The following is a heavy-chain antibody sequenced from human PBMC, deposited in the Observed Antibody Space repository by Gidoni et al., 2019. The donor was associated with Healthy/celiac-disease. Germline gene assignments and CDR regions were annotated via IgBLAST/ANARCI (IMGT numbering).Heavy chain of an antibody. CDR1: GFTFSRHG. CDR2: IWYDGSNE. Sequence: QVQLVESGGGVVQPGRSLRLSCAASGFTFSRHGLHWVRQAPGKGLAWVAVIWYDGSNEYYADAVKGRFTISRDNSKNTLYLKMNSLRAEDTAVYYCARESIVVGPAAHLDAFDIWGQGTMVTVSS. J-gene: IGHJ3*02. V-gene: IGHV3-33*08. D-gene: IGHD2-2*01. CDR3: ARESIVVGPAAHLDAFDI.